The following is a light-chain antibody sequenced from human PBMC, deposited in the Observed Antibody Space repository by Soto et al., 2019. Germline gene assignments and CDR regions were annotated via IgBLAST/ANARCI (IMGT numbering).Light chain of an antibody. CDR2: DAS. CDR1: QSISSW. J-gene: IGKJ1*01. V-gene: IGKV1-5*01. CDR3: QQYNSPMWT. Sequence: DIQMTQSPSTLSASVGDRVTITCRASQSISSWLAWYQQKPGKAPKLLIYDASSLASGVPSRFSGSGSGTEFTLTISRLQPVDFATYYCQQYNSPMWTFGQGTKVDIK.